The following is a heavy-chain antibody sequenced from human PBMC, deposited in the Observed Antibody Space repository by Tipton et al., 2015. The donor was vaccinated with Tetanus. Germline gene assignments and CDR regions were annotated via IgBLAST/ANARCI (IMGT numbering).Heavy chain of an antibody. J-gene: IGHJ5*02. CDR2: VNTDGGST. D-gene: IGHD3-16*01. CDR3: ARDRRENIWGISPSTPTNWFDP. CDR1: GFTFSRYW. Sequence: LRLSCAASGFTFSRYWMHWVRQAPGKGPEWVSRVNTDGGSTTYADAVKGRFTISRDEAKNTLYLQMNSLRAEDTAVYYCARDRRENIWGISPSTPTNWFDPWGQGTLVIVSS. V-gene: IGHV3-74*01.